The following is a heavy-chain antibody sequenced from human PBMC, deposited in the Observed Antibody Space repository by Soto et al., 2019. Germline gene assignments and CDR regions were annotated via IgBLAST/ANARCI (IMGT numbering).Heavy chain of an antibody. V-gene: IGHV3-64*01. Sequence: EVQLAESGGGLAQPGGSLRLSCAASGFTLSGYAMDWVRQAPGKGLEYVCGISSNGVGTYYANSVQGRFTISRDNSKNTVYLQRGSLRPEDMALYYCARRARPDFYYMDVWGKGTTVTVSS. CDR2: ISSNGVGT. CDR1: GFTLSGYA. D-gene: IGHD6-6*01. CDR3: ARRARPDFYYMDV. J-gene: IGHJ6*03.